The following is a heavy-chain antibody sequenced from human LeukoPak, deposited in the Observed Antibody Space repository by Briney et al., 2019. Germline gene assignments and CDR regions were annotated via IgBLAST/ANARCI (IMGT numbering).Heavy chain of an antibody. CDR2: IYYSGST. CDR3: ARVNLILAVLHWFDP. Sequence: SETLSLTCTVSGGSISSSSYYWGWIRQPPGKGLEWIGSIYYSGSTYYNPSLKSRVTISVDTSKNQFSLKLSSVTAADTAVYYCARVNLILAVLHWFDPWGQGTLVTVSS. J-gene: IGHJ5*02. CDR1: GGSISSSSYY. V-gene: IGHV4-39*07. D-gene: IGHD2-2*01.